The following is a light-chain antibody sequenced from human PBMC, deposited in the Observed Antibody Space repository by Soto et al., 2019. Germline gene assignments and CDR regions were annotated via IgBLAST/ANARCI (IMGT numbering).Light chain of an antibody. V-gene: IGKV1-8*01. J-gene: IGKJ4*01. CDR1: QAISSY. CDR2: AAS. Sequence: AIRMTQSPSSLSASTGDRVTITCRASQAISSYLAWYQQKPGKAPKLLIYAASTLQSGVPSRFSGSGSGTDFTLTISCLQSEDFATYYCQQYYSYPRLTFGGGTKVEIK. CDR3: QQYYSYPRLT.